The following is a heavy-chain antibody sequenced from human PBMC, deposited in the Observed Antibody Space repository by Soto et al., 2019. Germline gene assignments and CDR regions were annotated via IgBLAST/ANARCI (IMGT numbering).Heavy chain of an antibody. J-gene: IGHJ4*02. CDR2: INSDGSST. CDR3: ARVGFDSRSFDY. V-gene: IGHV3-74*01. Sequence: GGSLRLSCAASGFTFSSHWMHWVRQAPGKGLVWVSRINSDGSSTSYADSVKGRFTISRDNAKNTLYLQMNSLRAEDTAVYYCARVGFDSRSFDYWGQGTLVTVSS. CDR1: GFTFSSHW. D-gene: IGHD1-26*01.